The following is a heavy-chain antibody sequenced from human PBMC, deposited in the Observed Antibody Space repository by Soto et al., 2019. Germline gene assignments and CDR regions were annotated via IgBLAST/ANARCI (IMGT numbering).Heavy chain of an antibody. V-gene: IGHV3-48*01. CDR2: ISSSSGTI. J-gene: IGHJ4*02. D-gene: IGHD4-17*01. CDR1: GFTFSSYS. Sequence: GGSLRLSCAASGFTFSSYSMNWVRQAPGKGLEWVSYISSSSGTIYYADSVKGRFTISRDNAKNSLYLQMNSLRAEDTDVYYCARIGRLRWGDYWGQGTLVTV. CDR3: ARIGRLRWGDY.